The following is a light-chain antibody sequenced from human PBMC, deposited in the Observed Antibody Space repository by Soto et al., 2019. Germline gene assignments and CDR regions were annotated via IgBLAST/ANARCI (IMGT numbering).Light chain of an antibody. CDR2: AAS. V-gene: IGKV1-39*01. Sequence: DIQMTQSPSSLSASVGDRVTITCRASQTINNYINWYQQKPGKAPKLLIYAASSLQSGVPSRFSGSGSGTDFTLTISSLQAEDSATYFCQESITAPLTFGGGTKVEVK. CDR1: QTINNY. J-gene: IGKJ4*01. CDR3: QESITAPLT.